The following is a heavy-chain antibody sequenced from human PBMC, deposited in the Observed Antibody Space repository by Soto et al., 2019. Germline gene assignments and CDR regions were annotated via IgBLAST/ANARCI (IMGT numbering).Heavy chain of an antibody. D-gene: IGHD1-1*01. J-gene: IGHJ4*02. Sequence: GSSVKVSCKASVVTFSSYTSSWLRQAPGQGLEWMGRINPILGIANYAQKFQGRVTITADKSTSTAYLELSSLRSEDTAVYYCARAPRRTGINVDFDYWGQGTLVTVSS. CDR1: VVTFSSYT. CDR2: INPILGIA. V-gene: IGHV1-69*02. CDR3: ARAPRRTGINVDFDY.